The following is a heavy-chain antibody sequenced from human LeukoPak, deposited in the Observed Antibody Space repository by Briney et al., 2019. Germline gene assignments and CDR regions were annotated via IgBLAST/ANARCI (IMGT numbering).Heavy chain of an antibody. CDR1: GFTFSSYW. Sequence: GGSLRLSCAASGFTFSSYWMHWVRQAPGKGLVWVSRINSDGSNTSYADSVKGRFTISRDNAKSTLYLQMNSLRAEDTAVYYCAVLGGHYFDYWGQGTLVTVSS. CDR2: INSDGSNT. V-gene: IGHV3-74*01. J-gene: IGHJ4*02. CDR3: AVLGGHYFDY. D-gene: IGHD1-26*01.